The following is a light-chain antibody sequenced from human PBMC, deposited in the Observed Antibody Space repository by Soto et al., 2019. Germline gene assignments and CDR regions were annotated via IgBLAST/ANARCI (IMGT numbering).Light chain of an antibody. Sequence: RVSLSAFTVSVNEGDSVTITCRASQSITTWLGWYQQKPEKAPKLLFDAAFSLQTGVPSRFSGSGSGTDFTLTISILQAEDCTTYYCQQSYNTPCTFGQGTMLDIK. CDR2: AAF. CDR3: QQSYNTPCT. V-gene: IGKV1-39*01. J-gene: IGKJ1*01. CDR1: QSITTW.